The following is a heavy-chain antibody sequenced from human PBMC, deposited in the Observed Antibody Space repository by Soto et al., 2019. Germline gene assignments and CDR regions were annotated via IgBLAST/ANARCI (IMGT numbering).Heavy chain of an antibody. Sequence: QVQVVQSRAEVKKPGASVKVSCKTSGYTFTDYDINWVRQAPGQGLEWMGWVSPDNGNAGYAQHFQGRVTLTSDTSISTAYMELTSLKSEDTAVYYCEVTTGYWGQGTMVTVSS. CDR1: GYTFTDYD. J-gene: IGHJ4*02. CDR2: VSPDNGNA. V-gene: IGHV1-8*01. D-gene: IGHD2-21*02. CDR3: EVTTGY.